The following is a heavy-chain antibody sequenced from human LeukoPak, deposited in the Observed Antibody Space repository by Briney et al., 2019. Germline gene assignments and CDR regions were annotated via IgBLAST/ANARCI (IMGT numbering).Heavy chain of an antibody. Sequence: SETLSLTCAVYGGSFSGYYWSWIRQPPGKGLEWIGEINHSGSTNYNPSLKSRGTISVDTSKNQFSLKLTSVTAADTAVYYCARRDGNSWYYFDYWGQGTLVTVSS. CDR3: ARRDGNSWYYFDY. CDR1: GGSFSGYY. CDR2: INHSGST. D-gene: IGHD6-13*01. J-gene: IGHJ4*02. V-gene: IGHV4-34*01.